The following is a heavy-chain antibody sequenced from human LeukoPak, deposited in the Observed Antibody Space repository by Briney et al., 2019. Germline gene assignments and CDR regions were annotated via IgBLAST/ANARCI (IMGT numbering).Heavy chain of an antibody. CDR3: ARSSLGYSSGWPHPEPGDAFDI. CDR2: IYTSGST. J-gene: IGHJ3*02. D-gene: IGHD6-19*01. Sequence: PSQTLSLTCAVSGGSISSGGYSWSWIRQPPGKGLEWIGRIYTSGSTNYNPSLKSRVTISVDTSKNQFSLKLSSVTAADTAVYYCARSSLGYSSGWPHPEPGDAFDIWGQGTMVTVSS. CDR1: GGSISSGGYS. V-gene: IGHV4-61*02.